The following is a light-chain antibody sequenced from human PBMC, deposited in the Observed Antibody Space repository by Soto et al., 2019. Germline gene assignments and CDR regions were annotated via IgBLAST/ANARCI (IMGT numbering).Light chain of an antibody. CDR1: SSNIGAGYD. J-gene: IGLJ2*01. CDR2: GNS. Sequence: QSVLTQPPSVSGAPGQRVTISCTGSSSNIGAGYDVHWYQQLPGTAPKLLIYGNSNRPSGVPDRFSGSKSGTSASLPITGVQAEDEADYYCQCYDSSLSGWKVFGGGTKLTVL. CDR3: QCYDSSLSGWKV. V-gene: IGLV1-40*01.